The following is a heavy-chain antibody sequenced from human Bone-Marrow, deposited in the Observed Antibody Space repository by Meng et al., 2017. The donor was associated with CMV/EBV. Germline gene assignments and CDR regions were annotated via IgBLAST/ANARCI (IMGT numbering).Heavy chain of an antibody. D-gene: IGHD6-13*01. Sequence: ASVKVSCKASGYTFTSYYMHWVRQAPGQGLEWMGIINPSGGSTSYAQKFQGRVTMTRDTSTSTVYMELSSLRSEDTAVYYCARDYSSSWYGSVNWFDPWGQGTLVTVSS. CDR1: GYTFTSYY. CDR2: INPSGGST. CDR3: ARDYSSSWYGSVNWFDP. J-gene: IGHJ5*02. V-gene: IGHV1-46*01.